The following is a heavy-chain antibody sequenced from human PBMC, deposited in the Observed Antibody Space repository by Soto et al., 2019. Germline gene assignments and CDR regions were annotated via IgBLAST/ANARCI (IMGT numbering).Heavy chain of an antibody. CDR3: AKDRENKQWLDGMDV. J-gene: IGHJ6*02. CDR1: GFTFSSYG. D-gene: IGHD6-19*01. Sequence: QVQLVESGGGVVQPGRSLRLSCAASGFTFSSYGMHWVRQAPGKGLEWVAVISYDGSNKYYADSVKGRFTISRDNSKNTLYLQMNSLRAEDTAVYYCAKDRENKQWLDGMDVWGQGTTVTVSS. CDR2: ISYDGSNK. V-gene: IGHV3-30*18.